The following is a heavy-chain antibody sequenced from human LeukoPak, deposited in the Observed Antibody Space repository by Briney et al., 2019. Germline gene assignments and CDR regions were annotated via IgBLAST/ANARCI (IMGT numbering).Heavy chain of an antibody. CDR2: FYHSGST. V-gene: IGHV4-59*01. D-gene: IGHD4-23*01. Sequence: PSETLSLTCSVSGGFNTHYYWSWIRQPPGKGLEWIGYFYHSGSTNYNPSLKSRVTISVDTSKNHFSLKLSSVTAADTAVYYCARAVATVVTKTFDYWGQGTLVTVSS. J-gene: IGHJ4*02. CDR3: ARAVATVVTKTFDY. CDR1: GGFNTHYY.